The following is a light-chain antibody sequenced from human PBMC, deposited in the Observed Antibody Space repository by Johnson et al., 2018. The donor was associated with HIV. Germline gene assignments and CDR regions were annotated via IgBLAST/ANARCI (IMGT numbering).Light chain of an antibody. CDR1: SSNIGNNY. CDR3: GTWDSSLCASYV. J-gene: IGLJ1*01. V-gene: IGLV1-51*01. CDR2: DNN. Sequence: QSVLTQSPSVSAAPGQKVTISCSGSSSNIGNNYVSWYQQLPGTAPKLLIYDNNKRPSGIPDRFSGSKSGTSATLGITGLQTGDEADYYCGTWDSSLCASYVFRTGTDVTVL.